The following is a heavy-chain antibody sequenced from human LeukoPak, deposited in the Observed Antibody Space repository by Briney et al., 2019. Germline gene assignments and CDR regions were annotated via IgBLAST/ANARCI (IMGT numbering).Heavy chain of an antibody. CDR3: AKFPLLWFGELFDY. Sequence: GGSLRLSCAASGFTFSSYAMSWVRQAPGKGLEWVSAISGSGGSTYYADSVKGRFTISRDNSKNTLYLQMNSLRAEDTAIYYCAKFPLLWFGELFDYWGQGTLVTVSS. CDR2: ISGSGGST. J-gene: IGHJ4*02. CDR1: GFTFSSYA. V-gene: IGHV3-23*01. D-gene: IGHD3-10*01.